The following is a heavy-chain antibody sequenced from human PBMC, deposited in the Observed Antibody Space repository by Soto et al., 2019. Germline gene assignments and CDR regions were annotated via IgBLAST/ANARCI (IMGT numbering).Heavy chain of an antibody. Sequence: QLQLQESGPGLVKPSETLSLTCTVSGGSISSSSYYWGWIRQPPGKGLEWIGSIYYSGSTYYNPSLKSRVTISADTSTHQFSLKLSSVTAADTAVYYCARRAIRPPYCSGGSCYTFDYWGQGTLVTVSS. J-gene: IGHJ4*02. CDR1: GGSISSSSYY. CDR3: ARRAIRPPYCSGGSCYTFDY. V-gene: IGHV4-39*01. CDR2: IYYSGST. D-gene: IGHD2-15*01.